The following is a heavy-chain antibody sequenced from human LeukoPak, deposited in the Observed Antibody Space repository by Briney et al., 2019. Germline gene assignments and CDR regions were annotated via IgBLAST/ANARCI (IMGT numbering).Heavy chain of an antibody. V-gene: IGHV3-23*01. J-gene: IGHJ5*02. CDR1: GFTFSNYA. D-gene: IGHD4-23*01. CDR3: AKASYGGGSDWFDP. CDR2: ISGSDGTT. Sequence: PGGSLRLSCAASGFTFSNYAVTWVRQTPGKGLEWISTISGSDGTTYYADSVKGRFTISRDNSKNTLYLQMNSLRAEDTAVYYCAKASYGGGSDWFDPWGQGTLVTVSS.